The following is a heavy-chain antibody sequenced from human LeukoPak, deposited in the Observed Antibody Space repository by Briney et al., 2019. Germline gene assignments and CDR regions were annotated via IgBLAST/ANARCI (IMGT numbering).Heavy chain of an antibody. Sequence: SETLSLTCAAYGGSFSGYYWSWIRQPPGKGLEWIGEINHSGSTNYNPSLKSRVTISVDTSKNQFSLKLSSVTAADTAVYYCARGQYCSGGSCYSHHLYWGQGTLVTVSS. CDR2: INHSGST. V-gene: IGHV4-34*01. CDR3: ARGQYCSGGSCYSHHLY. CDR1: GGSFSGYY. J-gene: IGHJ4*02. D-gene: IGHD2-15*01.